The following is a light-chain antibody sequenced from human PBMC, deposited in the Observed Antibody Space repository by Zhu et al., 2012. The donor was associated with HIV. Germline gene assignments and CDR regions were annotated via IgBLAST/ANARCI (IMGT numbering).Light chain of an antibody. CDR3: QQYSSSPQT. Sequence: IVLTQSPATLSLSPGERAALSCRTSQSVSNSYLAWYQQKPGQAPRLLIYAASSRATGIPDRFSGSGSGTDFTLTVSRLEPEDFAVYYCQQYSSSPQTFGQGTKLEIK. CDR1: QSVSNSY. CDR2: AAS. V-gene: IGKV3-20*01. J-gene: IGKJ2*01.